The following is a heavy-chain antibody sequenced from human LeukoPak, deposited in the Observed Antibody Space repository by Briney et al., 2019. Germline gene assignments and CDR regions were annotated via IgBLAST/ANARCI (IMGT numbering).Heavy chain of an antibody. CDR3: AKDAYGGATFFYYMDV. Sequence: PGGSLRLSCAASGFIFTRHAMTWVRQAPGKGLEWVCTTGISSVNTLCADSVNGRFTISRDNSRNILDLQMNSLSDEDTAVYYCAKDAYGGATFFYYMDVWGKGTTVTVSS. D-gene: IGHD2/OR15-2a*01. V-gene: IGHV3-23*01. CDR2: TGISSVNT. J-gene: IGHJ6*03. CDR1: GFIFTRHA.